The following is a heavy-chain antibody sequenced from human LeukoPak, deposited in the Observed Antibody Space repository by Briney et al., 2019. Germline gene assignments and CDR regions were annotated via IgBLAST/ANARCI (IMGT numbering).Heavy chain of an antibody. CDR1: GFTFSSYW. CDR2: IKQDGSEK. J-gene: IGHJ4*02. D-gene: IGHD2/OR15-2a*01. Sequence: GGSLRLSCAASGFTFSSYWMSWVRQAPGKGLEWVANIKQDGSEKHYVDSVKGRFTISRDNAKNSLYLQMDSLRAEDTAVYYCARDKFSENIAEGSRFDYWGQGTLLTVSS. CDR3: ARDKFSENIAEGSRFDY. V-gene: IGHV3-7*01.